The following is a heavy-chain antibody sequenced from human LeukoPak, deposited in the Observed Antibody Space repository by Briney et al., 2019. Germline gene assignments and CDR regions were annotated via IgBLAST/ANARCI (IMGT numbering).Heavy chain of an antibody. CDR2: ISGSSSYI. V-gene: IGHV3-21*01. CDR3: ARDFRHYYDKVDY. CDR1: GFTFSSYS. D-gene: IGHD3-22*01. Sequence: PGGSLRLSCAASGFTFSSYSMNWVRQAPGKGLEWVSSISGSSSYIYYADSVKGRFTISRDNAKNSLYLQMNSLRAEDTAVYYCARDFRHYYDKVDYWGQGTLVTVSS. J-gene: IGHJ4*02.